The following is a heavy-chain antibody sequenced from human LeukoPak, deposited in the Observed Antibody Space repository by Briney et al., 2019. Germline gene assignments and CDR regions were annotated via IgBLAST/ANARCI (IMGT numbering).Heavy chain of an antibody. CDR2: IGASGADT. CDR3: ARRPRDSSGYYLGAFRD. D-gene: IGHD3-22*01. Sequence: GGSLRLSCEASGFAFGSYAKTWVRQAPGKGLDWVSVIGASGADTYYADSVKGRFTVSRDNAKNTLYLHMSSLRAEDTAVYFCARRPRDSSGYYLGAFRDWGQGTTVTVSS. V-gene: IGHV3-23*01. J-gene: IGHJ3*01. CDR1: GFAFGSYA.